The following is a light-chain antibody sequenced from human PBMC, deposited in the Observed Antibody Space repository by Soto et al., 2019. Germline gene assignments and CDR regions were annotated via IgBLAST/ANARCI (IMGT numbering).Light chain of an antibody. CDR2: KAS. CDR3: QHYNSYSEA. Sequence: DIQMTQSPSTLSGSVGDRVTITCRVSQTISSWLTWYQQKPGKAPKLLIYKASTLKSGVPSRFSGSGSGTKFTLTISSLQPDDFATYYCQHYNSYSEAFGQGTKVELK. CDR1: QTISSW. J-gene: IGKJ1*01. V-gene: IGKV1-5*03.